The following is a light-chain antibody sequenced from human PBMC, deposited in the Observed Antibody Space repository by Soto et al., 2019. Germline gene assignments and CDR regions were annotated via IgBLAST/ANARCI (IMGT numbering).Light chain of an antibody. J-gene: IGKJ2*01. CDR1: QSVSSNY. V-gene: IGKV3-20*01. CDR2: GSS. Sequence: EIVLSQSPDTLSLSPGERATLSCRASQSVSSNYFAWYQQKPGQAPRLLTHGSSSRATGLPDRFSGRGSGTTFTLVISRLEPEDFAVYYCQQYGTSPSTLGQGTKVDIK. CDR3: QQYGTSPST.